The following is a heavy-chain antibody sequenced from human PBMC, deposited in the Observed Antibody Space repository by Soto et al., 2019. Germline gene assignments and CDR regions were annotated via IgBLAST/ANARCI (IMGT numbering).Heavy chain of an antibody. V-gene: IGHV4-31*03. Sequence: QVQLQESGPGLVKPSQTLSLSCTVSGDSISRGGYYWNWIRQHPRKGLEWIGYIYHSGSTNYNPSLNSRVTISVDTSKNQLSLELTNVTAADTAVYYCVRDGAGAYGLEWFGPWGQGILVTVSS. CDR3: VRDGAGAYGLEWFGP. CDR1: GDSISRGGYY. J-gene: IGHJ5*02. CDR2: IYHSGST. D-gene: IGHD2-21*01.